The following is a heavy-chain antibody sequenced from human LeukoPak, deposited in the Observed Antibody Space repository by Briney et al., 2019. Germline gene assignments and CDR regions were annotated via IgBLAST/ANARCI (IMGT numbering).Heavy chain of an antibody. CDR3: AKDIGDGNRVADY. CDR1: GFTFSSYG. J-gene: IGHJ4*02. V-gene: IGHV3-30*18. Sequence: PGRSLRLSCAASGFTFSSYGMHWVRQAPGKGLEWVAAISYDGSNQYHADSVKGRFTISRDNSKNTLYLQMNSLRAEDTAVYYCAKDIGDGNRVADYWGQGTLVTVSS. CDR2: ISYDGSNQ. D-gene: IGHD5-24*01.